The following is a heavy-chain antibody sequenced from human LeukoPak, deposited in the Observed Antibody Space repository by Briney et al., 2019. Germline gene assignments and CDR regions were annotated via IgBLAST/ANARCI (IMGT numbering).Heavy chain of an antibody. CDR1: GGSISSYY. CDR2: VYYNGAS. CDR3: ARELLSCSGSSCQSGDY. D-gene: IGHD2-15*01. J-gene: IGHJ4*02. Sequence: SETLSLTCTVSGGSISSYYWSWIRQPPGKALEWIGTVYYNGASRYNPSLNSRATISVDTSRNQFSLKLNSMTAADTAVYYCARELLSCSGSSCQSGDYWGQGTLVTVSS. V-gene: IGHV4-59*12.